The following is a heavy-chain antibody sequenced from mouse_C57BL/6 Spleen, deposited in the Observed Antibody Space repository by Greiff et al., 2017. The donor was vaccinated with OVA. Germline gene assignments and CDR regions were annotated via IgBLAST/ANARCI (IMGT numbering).Heavy chain of an antibody. D-gene: IGHD2-12*01. CDR1: GFTFSDAW. J-gene: IGHJ4*01. V-gene: IGHV6-6*01. CDR2: IRNKANNHAT. CDR3: TRLPPYYSRAMDY. Sequence: EVKLVESGGGLVQPGGSMKLSCAASGFTFSDAWMDWVRQSPETGLEWVAEIRNKANNHATYYAESVKGRFTISRDDSKSSVYLQMNSLRAEDTGIYYCTRLPPYYSRAMDYWGQGTSVTVSS.